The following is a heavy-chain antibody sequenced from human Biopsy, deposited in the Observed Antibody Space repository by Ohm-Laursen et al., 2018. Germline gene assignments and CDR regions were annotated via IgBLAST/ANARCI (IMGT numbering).Heavy chain of an antibody. CDR3: ARLFRLDDYWNYDPPDGFDV. V-gene: IGHV4-61*08. D-gene: IGHD3-3*01. Sequence: SQTLSLTCTVSGGSIGGSGDYWSWIRQPPGKGLEWIGYISDTGTTNYNPSLRGRVAMSVDTSKNQFSLQLTSVTAADTAMFFCARLFRLDDYWNYDPPDGFDVWGQGTMVTVSS. J-gene: IGHJ3*01. CDR1: GGSIGGSGDY. CDR2: ISDTGTT.